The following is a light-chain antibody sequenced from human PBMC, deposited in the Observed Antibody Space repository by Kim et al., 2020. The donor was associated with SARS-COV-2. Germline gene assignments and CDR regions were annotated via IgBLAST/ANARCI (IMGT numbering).Light chain of an antibody. CDR3: MQVLEAPVT. Sequence: DIVMTQSPLSLSVTPGEPASISCRSSQSLLHSDGYNYMDWNLQKPEQSPQLLIYLGSNRASGVPDRFRGSGSGTDFTLKISRVEAEDVGVYYCMQVLEAPVTFDQGTKLEI. CDR1: QSLLHSDGYNY. V-gene: IGKV2-28*01. CDR2: LGS. J-gene: IGKJ2*01.